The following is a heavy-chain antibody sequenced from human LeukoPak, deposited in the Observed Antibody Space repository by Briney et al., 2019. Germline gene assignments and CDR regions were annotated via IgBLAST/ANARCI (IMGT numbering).Heavy chain of an antibody. J-gene: IGHJ4*02. V-gene: IGHV4-39*01. Sequence: PSETLSLTCTVSGGSISSTSFYWVWIHQPPGKGLDWLGTIYFTGTTYYNPSLNSRVTISVDTSNSRFSLKVSSVTAADTAVYYCARLIVGDYFDSWGQGTLVTVSS. CDR3: ARLIVGDYFDS. CDR2: IYFTGTT. CDR1: GGSISSTSFY. D-gene: IGHD1-26*01.